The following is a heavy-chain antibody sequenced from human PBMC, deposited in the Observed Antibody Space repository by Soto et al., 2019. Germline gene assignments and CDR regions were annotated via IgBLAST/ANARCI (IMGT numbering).Heavy chain of an antibody. V-gene: IGHV3-11*06. CDR1: GFTFSDYY. CDR3: ARAYHDYVWGSYRYTSYYFDY. Sequence: GGSLRLSCAASGFTFSDYYMSWIRQAPGKGLEWVSYISSSSSSTNYADSVKGRFTISRDNAKNSLYLQMNSLRAEDTAVYYCARAYHDYVWGSYRYTSYYFDYWGQGTLVTVSS. J-gene: IGHJ4*02. D-gene: IGHD3-16*02. CDR2: ISSSSSST.